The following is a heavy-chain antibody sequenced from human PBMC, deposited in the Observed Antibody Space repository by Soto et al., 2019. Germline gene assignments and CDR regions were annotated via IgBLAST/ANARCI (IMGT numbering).Heavy chain of an antibody. V-gene: IGHV1-69*01. CDR1: GGTFSSHS. D-gene: IGHD2-21*02. CDR2: IITLFGTS. CDR3: AREVGYGDFSAALLD. Sequence: VQLMQSGAEVKKPGSSVKVSCKACGGTFSSHSINWVRQAPGQGLEWMGGIITLFGTSNYAQNFQGRVTITADQSTSTAYMELNSLTSDDTAVYYCAREVGYGDFSAALLDWGQGTLVTVSS. J-gene: IGHJ4*02.